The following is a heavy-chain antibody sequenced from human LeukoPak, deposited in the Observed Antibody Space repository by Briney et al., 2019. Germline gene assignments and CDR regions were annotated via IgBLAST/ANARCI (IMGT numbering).Heavy chain of an antibody. D-gene: IGHD4-23*01. CDR3: VADLHGTNSPYFDY. V-gene: IGHV3-15*01. Sequence: GGSLRLSCAASGFTFSAAWMNWVRQAPGKGLEWVGRIKSKSNGGTTDFAAPVRGRFSISRDDSKNTLNLQMDSLRTEDTAVYYCVADLHGTNSPYFDYWGQGTLVTVSS. CDR2: IKSKSNGGTT. CDR1: GFTFSAAW. J-gene: IGHJ4*02.